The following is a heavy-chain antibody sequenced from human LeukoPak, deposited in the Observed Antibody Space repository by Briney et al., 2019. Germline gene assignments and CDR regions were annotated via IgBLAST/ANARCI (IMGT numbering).Heavy chain of an antibody. CDR3: AKDMEYDSSGTDLDY. J-gene: IGHJ4*02. CDR2: ISWNSGSI. CDR1: GFTFSSHA. Sequence: GGSLRLSCAASGFTFSSHAMSWVRQAPGKGLEWVSGISWNSGSIGYADSVKGRFTISRDNAKNSLYLQMNSLRAEDTALYYCAKDMEYDSSGTDLDYWGQGTLVTVSS. V-gene: IGHV3-9*01. D-gene: IGHD3-22*01.